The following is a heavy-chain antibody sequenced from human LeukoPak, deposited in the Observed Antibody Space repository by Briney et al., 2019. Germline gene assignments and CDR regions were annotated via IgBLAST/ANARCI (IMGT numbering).Heavy chain of an antibody. V-gene: IGHV3-11*03. D-gene: IGHD6-13*01. CDR1: GFTFSDYY. Sequence: GGSLRLSCAASGFTFSDYYMSWIRQAPGKGLQWISYISSGSSSTNYAVSVRGRFTISRDNAKKSLFLQMNSLRDEDTAVYYCARWRRQLAFDSWGQGNLVSVSA. CDR3: ARWRRQLAFDS. CDR2: ISSGSSST. J-gene: IGHJ4*02.